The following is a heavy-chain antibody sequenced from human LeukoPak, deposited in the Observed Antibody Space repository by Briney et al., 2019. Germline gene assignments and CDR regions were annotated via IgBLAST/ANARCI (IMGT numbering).Heavy chain of an antibody. V-gene: IGHV3-30-3*01. CDR1: GFTFSSYA. CDR2: ISYDGSNK. J-gene: IGHJ4*02. D-gene: IGHD5-12*01. Sequence: GGSLRLSCAASGFTFSSYAMHWVRQAPGKGLEWVAVISYDGSNKYYADSVKGRFTISRDNSKNTLYLQMNSLRAEDTAVYYCASLIVATIPLDYWGQGTLVTVSS. CDR3: ASLIVATIPLDY.